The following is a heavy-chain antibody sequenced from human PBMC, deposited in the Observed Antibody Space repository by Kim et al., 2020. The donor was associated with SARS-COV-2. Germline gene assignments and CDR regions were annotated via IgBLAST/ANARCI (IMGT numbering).Heavy chain of an antibody. CDR1: GFTFSSYD. Sequence: GGSLRLSCAASGFTFSSYDMHWVRQATGKGLEWVSAIGTAGDTYYPGSVKGRFTISRENAKNSLYLQMNSLRAGDTAVYYCARDNPAEGPGAFDIWGQGTMVTVSS. J-gene: IGHJ3*02. CDR3: ARDNPAEGPGAFDI. CDR2: IGTAGDT. V-gene: IGHV3-13*04.